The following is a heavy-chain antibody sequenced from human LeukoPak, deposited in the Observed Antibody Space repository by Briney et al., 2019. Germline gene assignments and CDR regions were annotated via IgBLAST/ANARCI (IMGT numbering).Heavy chain of an antibody. CDR2: ISKEENTI. J-gene: IGHJ3*01. Sequence: PGGSLRLSCTASGFIFENYYMSWIRQAPGKGPQWVSYISKEENTIYYADSVKGRFTVARDNDKNSIDLEMNRLKDEDTAMYYCARVVAVVVTGIFDVWGQGTMAAVSS. CDR3: ARVVAVVVTGIFDV. D-gene: IGHD2-15*01. CDR1: GFIFENYY. V-gene: IGHV3-11*04.